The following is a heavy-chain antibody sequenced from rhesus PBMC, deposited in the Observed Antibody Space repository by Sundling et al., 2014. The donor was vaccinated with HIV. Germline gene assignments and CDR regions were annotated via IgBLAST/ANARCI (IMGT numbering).Heavy chain of an antibody. Sequence: QVQLQESGPGLVKPSETLSLTCTVSGGSISRSYWWNWIRQPPGKGLEWIGYIGGTSGSTYYHPSLESRVTISTDTSKNQFSLKLSSVTAADTAVYYCARVILAGTLFDYWGQGVLVTVSS. CDR2: IGGTSGST. V-gene: IGHV4-165*02. J-gene: IGHJ4*01. D-gene: IGHD1-1-1*01. CDR1: GGSISRSYW. CDR3: ARVILAGTLFDY.